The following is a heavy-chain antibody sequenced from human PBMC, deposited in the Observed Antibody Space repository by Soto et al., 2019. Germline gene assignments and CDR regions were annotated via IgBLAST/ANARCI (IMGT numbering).Heavy chain of an antibody. CDR3: TTSYYYDSRGYLEYYVYGMDV. V-gene: IGHV3-73*02. Sequence: EVLLVESGGGLVHPGGSLRLSCVASGFTFSDSIIHWVRQASGKGLEWVGRIRSKANSYATTYAASVKGGFTISRDDSKNTAYLQMNSLKTEDTAVYYCTTSYYYDSRGYLEYYVYGMDVWGQGTTVIVSS. CDR2: IRSKANSYAT. CDR1: GFTFSDSI. D-gene: IGHD3-22*01. J-gene: IGHJ6*02.